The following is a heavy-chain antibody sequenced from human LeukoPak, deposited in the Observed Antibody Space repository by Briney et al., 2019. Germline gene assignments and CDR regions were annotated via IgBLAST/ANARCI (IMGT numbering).Heavy chain of an antibody. D-gene: IGHD2-15*01. Sequence: GGSLRLSCAVSGFTFSSNWMNWVRQAPGKGPEWVANIRPDGTEQFYADSVKGRFTISRDNAKNSLYLQMNSLRVEDTAIYYCAKDMRYCNGGTCYPDYWGQGTLVTVSS. CDR3: AKDMRYCNGGTCYPDY. CDR2: IRPDGTEQ. V-gene: IGHV3-7*03. J-gene: IGHJ4*02. CDR1: GFTFSSNW.